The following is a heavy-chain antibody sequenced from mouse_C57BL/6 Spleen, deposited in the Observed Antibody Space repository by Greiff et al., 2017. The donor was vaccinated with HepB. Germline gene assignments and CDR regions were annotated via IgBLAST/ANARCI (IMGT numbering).Heavy chain of an antibody. CDR3: ARSLYYGSSSYWYFDV. J-gene: IGHJ1*03. CDR2: IRNKANGYTT. V-gene: IGHV7-3*01. CDR1: GFTFTDYY. D-gene: IGHD1-1*01. Sequence: EVKLMESGGGLVQPGGSLSLSCAASGFTFTDYYMSWVRQPPGKALEWLGFIRNKANGYTTEYSASVKGRFTISRDNSQSILYLQMNALRAEDSATYYCARSLYYGSSSYWYFDVWGTGTTVTVSS.